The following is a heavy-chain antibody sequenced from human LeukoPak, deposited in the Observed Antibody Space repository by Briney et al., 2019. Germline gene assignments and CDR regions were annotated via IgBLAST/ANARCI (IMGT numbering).Heavy chain of an antibody. CDR2: TYDSGRT. D-gene: IGHD6-19*01. CDR1: GASVSSGGYY. CDR3: ARSIAVAGIVSDYYYYAMDV. V-gene: IGHV4-31*03. J-gene: IGHJ6*02. Sequence: SETLSLTCTVSGASVSSGGYYWSWVRRVPGKGLEWIGYTYDSGRTFYSPSLKSRGTISVDTSKNQFSLRLSSVTAADTAVYYCARSIAVAGIVSDYYYYAMDVWGQGTTVTVSS.